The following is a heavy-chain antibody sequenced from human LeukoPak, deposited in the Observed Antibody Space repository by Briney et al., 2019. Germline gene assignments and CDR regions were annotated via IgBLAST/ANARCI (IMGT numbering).Heavy chain of an antibody. V-gene: IGHV4-59*08. J-gene: IGHJ4*02. D-gene: IGHD2-21*02. CDR1: GGSMSGYY. Sequence: SETLSLTCTVSGGSMSGYYWSWMRQPPGKGLEWIGYVSSSGSTNYNPSFRSRVTISVDTSKNQFSLRLTSVTAADTAVYYCARRALPENYFDYWGQGTLVTDSS. CDR2: VSSSGST. CDR3: ARRALPENYFDY.